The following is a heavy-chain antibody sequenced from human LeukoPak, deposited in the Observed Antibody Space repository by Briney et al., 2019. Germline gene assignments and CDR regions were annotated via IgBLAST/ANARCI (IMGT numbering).Heavy chain of an antibody. CDR2: ISGSGGST. CDR1: GFTFSSYA. V-gene: IGHV3-23*01. D-gene: IGHD6-19*01. J-gene: IGHJ4*02. CDR3: AKPRHSSGWYSHYFDY. Sequence: GGSLRLSCAASGFTFSSYAMSWVRQAPGKGLEWVSAISGSGGSTYYADSVKGRFTISRDNSKNTLYLQMDSLRAEDTAVYYCAKPRHSSGWYSHYFDYWGQGTLVTVSS.